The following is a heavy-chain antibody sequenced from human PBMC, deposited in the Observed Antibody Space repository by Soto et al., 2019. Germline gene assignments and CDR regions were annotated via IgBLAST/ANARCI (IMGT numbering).Heavy chain of an antibody. CDR3: GRGATSTSEDAFDI. CDR2: IYHSGNT. D-gene: IGHD5-12*01. Sequence: QLQLQESGSGLVKPSQTLSLTCAVYGGSISSGGYSWSWIRQPPGQGREGIGYIYHSGNTHYHPSLNSRAIISFNRSKSQYSLYLSSVTAADTAWYCCGRGATSTSEDAFDIWGQGTMVTVSS. V-gene: IGHV4-30-2*01. CDR1: GGSISSGGYS. J-gene: IGHJ3*02.